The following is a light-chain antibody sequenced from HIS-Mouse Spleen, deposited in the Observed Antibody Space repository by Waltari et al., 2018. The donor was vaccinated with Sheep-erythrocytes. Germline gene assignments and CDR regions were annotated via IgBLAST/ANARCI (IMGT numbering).Light chain of an antibody. CDR2: DVS. CDR3: CSYAGSYNHV. CDR1: SSDVAGYNC. J-gene: IGLJ1*01. Sequence: QSALTQPRPVSGPPGQSATISCTGTSSDVAGYNCVSWYQQHPGKAPKLMIYDVSKRPSGFPDRFSGSKSGNTASLNISGLQAEDEADYYCCSYAGSYNHVFATGTKVTVL. V-gene: IGLV2-11*01.